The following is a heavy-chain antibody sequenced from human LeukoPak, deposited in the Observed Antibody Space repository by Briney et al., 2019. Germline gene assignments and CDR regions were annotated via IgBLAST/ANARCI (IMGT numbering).Heavy chain of an antibody. D-gene: IGHD5-18*01. CDR2: VSASSDI. J-gene: IGHJ4*02. Sequence: PAESLRLSCAASGFTFSSYTMNWVRQAPGKGLQLVSTVSASSDIHSSDSVKGRFTISRDNARNSLYLQMNSLRDEDTAVYYCARDALHTAHFDYWGQGTLVTVSS. CDR1: GFTFSSYT. CDR3: ARDALHTAHFDY. V-gene: IGHV3-48*02.